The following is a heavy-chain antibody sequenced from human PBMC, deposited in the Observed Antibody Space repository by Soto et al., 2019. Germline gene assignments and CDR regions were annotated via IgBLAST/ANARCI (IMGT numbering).Heavy chain of an antibody. V-gene: IGHV2-26*01. J-gene: IGHJ3*02. CDR1: GFSLSNARMG. Sequence: QVTLKESGPVLVKPTETLTLTCTVSGFSLSNARMGVSWIRQPPGKALEWLAHIFSNDEKSYSTSLKSRLTISKDTSKSQVVLTMTNMGPVDTATYYCARMGVYDSSALKPNYAFDIWGQGTMVTVSS. D-gene: IGHD3-22*01. CDR3: ARMGVYDSSALKPNYAFDI. CDR2: IFSNDEK.